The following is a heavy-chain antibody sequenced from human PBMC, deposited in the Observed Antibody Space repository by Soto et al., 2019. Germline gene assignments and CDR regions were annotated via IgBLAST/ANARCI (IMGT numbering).Heavy chain of an antibody. J-gene: IGHJ4*02. D-gene: IGHD3-22*01. V-gene: IGHV4-39*01. Sequence: QLQLQESGPGLVKPSETLSLTCTVSGGSISSSSYYWGWIRQPPGKGLEWIGSIYYSGSTYYNPSLKSRVTISVDTSKNQFSLKLSSVTAADTAVYYCASYDSSGWSRYYFDYWGQGTLVTVSS. CDR2: IYYSGST. CDR1: GGSISSSSYY. CDR3: ASYDSSGWSRYYFDY.